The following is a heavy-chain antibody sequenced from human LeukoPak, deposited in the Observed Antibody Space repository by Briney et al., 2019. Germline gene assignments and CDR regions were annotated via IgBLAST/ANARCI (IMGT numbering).Heavy chain of an antibody. V-gene: IGHV4-4*07. CDR2: IYTSGST. J-gene: IGHJ2*01. CDR1: GGSISSYY. Sequence: SETLSLTCTVSGGSISSYYWSWIRQPAGKGLEWIGRIYTSGSTNYNPSLKSRVTMSVDTSKNQFSLKLSSVTAADTAVYYCARAGTNGVWAFWYFDLWGRGTLVTVSS. CDR3: ARAGTNGVWAFWYFDL. D-gene: IGHD2-8*01.